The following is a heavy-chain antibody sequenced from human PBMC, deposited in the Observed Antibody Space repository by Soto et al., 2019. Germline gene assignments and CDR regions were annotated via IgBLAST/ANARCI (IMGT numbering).Heavy chain of an antibody. CDR2: IKRKTDGGTT. Sequence: EVQLVESGGGLVKPGGSLRLSCAASGFAFSNAWINWVRQAPGKGLEWVGRIKRKTDGGTTDFAAPVRGRFAISRDASKNMVYMQMNSLKTEDTAVYYCTTDSYIPMTVARFDYWGHGTLVTVSS. V-gene: IGHV3-15*07. CDR1: GFAFSNAW. D-gene: IGHD3-22*01. J-gene: IGHJ4*01. CDR3: TTDSYIPMTVARFDY.